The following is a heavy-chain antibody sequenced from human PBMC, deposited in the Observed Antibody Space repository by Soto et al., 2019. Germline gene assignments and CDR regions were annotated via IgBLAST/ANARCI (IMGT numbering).Heavy chain of an antibody. J-gene: IGHJ4*02. CDR3: ARAGDAYCSSTSCSNYFDY. CDR2: IYYSVST. V-gene: IGHV4-59*12. D-gene: IGHD2-2*01. Sequence: PSETLSLTCTVSGGTISSYYVSWIRQPPGKGLEWIGYIYYSVSTNYNPSLKSRVTISVDTSKNQFSLKLSSVTAEDTAVYYCARAGDAYCSSTSCSNYFDYWGQGTLVTSPQ. CDR1: GGTISSYY.